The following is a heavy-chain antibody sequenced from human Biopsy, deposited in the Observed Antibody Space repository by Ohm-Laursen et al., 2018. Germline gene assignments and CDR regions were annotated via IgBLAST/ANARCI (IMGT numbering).Heavy chain of an antibody. J-gene: IGHJ6*02. Sequence: SDTLSLTCSVSSGSISGYYWTWIRQAPGKGLEFIGYVYSSGSTNYNPSLKSRAPISLDTSRNQVSLRLSSVTAADTAVYYCARGIAVVRSLDVWGQGTTVAVSS. V-gene: IGHV4-59*08. D-gene: IGHD5-18*01. CDR1: SGSISGYY. CDR3: ARGIAVVRSLDV. CDR2: VYSSGST.